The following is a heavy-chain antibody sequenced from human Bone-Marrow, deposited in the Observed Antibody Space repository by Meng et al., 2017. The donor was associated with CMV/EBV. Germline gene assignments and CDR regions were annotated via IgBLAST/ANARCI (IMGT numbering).Heavy chain of an antibody. J-gene: IGHJ4*02. Sequence: SETLSLTCAVYGGSFSGYYWSWIRQPPGKGLEWIGEINHSGSTNYNPSLKSRVTISVDTSKNQFSLKLSSVTAADTAVYYCARGKPGYSSSWYPHFDYWGQGTLATVSS. CDR2: INHSGST. CDR1: GGSFSGYY. D-gene: IGHD6-13*01. CDR3: ARGKPGYSSSWYPHFDY. V-gene: IGHV4-34*01.